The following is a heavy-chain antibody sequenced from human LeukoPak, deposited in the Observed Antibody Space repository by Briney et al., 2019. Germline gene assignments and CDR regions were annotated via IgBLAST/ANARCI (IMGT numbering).Heavy chain of an antibody. CDR2: INPSGGST. CDR3: ARDYGSGSYYNENYYYGMDV. CDR1: GYTFTSYY. Sequence: ASVKVSCKASGYTFTSYYMHWVRQAPGQGLEWMGIINPSGGSTSYAQEFQGRVTMTRDMSTSTVYMELSSLRSEDTAVYYCARDYGSGSYYNENYYYGMDVWGQGTTVTVSS. V-gene: IGHV1-46*01. D-gene: IGHD3-10*01. J-gene: IGHJ6*02.